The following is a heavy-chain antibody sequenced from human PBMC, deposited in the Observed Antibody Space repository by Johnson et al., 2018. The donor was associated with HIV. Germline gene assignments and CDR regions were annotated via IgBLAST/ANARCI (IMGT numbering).Heavy chain of an antibody. CDR1: GFTFDDYG. J-gene: IGHJ3*01. CDR2: INWNGGST. D-gene: IGHD3-10*01. V-gene: IGHV3-20*04. CDR3: TAPLGRFRDLLGAFDL. Sequence: VQLAESGGGLVRPGGSLRLSCAASGFTFDDYGMSWVRQAPGKGLEWVSGINWNGGSTGYADSVKGRFTISRDNAKNSLYLQMNSLKTEDTAVYYCTAPLGRFRDLLGAFDLWGQGAMVTVSS.